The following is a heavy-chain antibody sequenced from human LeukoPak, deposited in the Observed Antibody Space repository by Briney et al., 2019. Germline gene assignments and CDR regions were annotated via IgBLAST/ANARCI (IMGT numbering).Heavy chain of an antibody. CDR2: IWYDGSNK. V-gene: IGHV3-33*06. CDR1: GFTFSSYG. D-gene: IGHD3-3*01. Sequence: GGSLRLSCAASGFTFSSYGMHWIRQAPGKGLEWVAVIWYDGSNKYYADSVKGRFTISRDNSKNTLYLQMNSLRAEDTAVYYCAKGDFWSGYYISFDYWGQGTLVTVSS. J-gene: IGHJ4*02. CDR3: AKGDFWSGYYISFDY.